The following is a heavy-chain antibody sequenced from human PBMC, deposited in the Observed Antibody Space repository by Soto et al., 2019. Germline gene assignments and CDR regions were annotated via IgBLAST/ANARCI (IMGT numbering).Heavy chain of an antibody. CDR2: IWYDGSNK. CDR3: ARGPSSGYLFDY. D-gene: IGHD3-22*01. CDR1: GFTFSNYG. V-gene: IGHV3-33*01. J-gene: IGHJ4*02. Sequence: GGSLRLSCAASGFTFSNYGMHWVRQAPGKGLEWVAVIWYDGSNKYYADSVKGRFTISRDNSKNTLYLQMNSLRAEDTAVYYCARGPSSGYLFDYWGQGTLVTVSS.